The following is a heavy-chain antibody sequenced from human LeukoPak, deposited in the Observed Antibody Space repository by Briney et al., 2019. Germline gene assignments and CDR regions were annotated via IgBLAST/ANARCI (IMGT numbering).Heavy chain of an antibody. D-gene: IGHD3-16*01. CDR1: GGSISSGGYS. CDR2: IYHSGST. CDR3: ARADFSGGAFDI. Sequence: PSETLSLTCAVSGGSISSGGYSWSWIRQPPGKGLEWIGYIYHSGSTYYNPSLKSRVTISVDRSKNQFSLKLSSVTAADTAVYYCARADFSGGAFDIWGQGTMVTVSS. V-gene: IGHV4-30-2*01. J-gene: IGHJ3*02.